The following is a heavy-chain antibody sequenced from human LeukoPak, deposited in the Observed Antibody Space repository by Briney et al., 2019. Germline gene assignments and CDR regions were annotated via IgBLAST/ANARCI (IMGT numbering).Heavy chain of an antibody. CDR1: GFTFSSYS. CDR3: ARDRRFLEWLFQAIDY. CDR2: ISSSSSYI. Sequence: LRLSCAASGFTFSSYSMNWVRQAPGKGLEWVSSISSSSSYIYYADSVKGRFTISRDNAKNSLYLQMNSLRAEDTAVYYCARDRRFLEWLFQAIDYWGQGTLVTVSS. D-gene: IGHD3-3*01. J-gene: IGHJ4*02. V-gene: IGHV3-21*01.